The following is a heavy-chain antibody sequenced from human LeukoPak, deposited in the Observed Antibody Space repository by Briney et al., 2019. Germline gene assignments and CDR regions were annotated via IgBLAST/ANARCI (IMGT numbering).Heavy chain of an antibody. J-gene: IGHJ6*02. D-gene: IGHD3-10*01. CDR1: GGPFSGYY. Sequence: TLSLTCAVYGGPFSGYYWSWIRQPPGKGLEWIGEINHSGSTNYNPSLKSRVTISVDTSKNQFSLKLSSVTAADTAVYYCARSGIRFGDNYYYYYGMDVWGQGTTVTVSS. CDR3: ARSGIRFGDNYYYYYGMDV. CDR2: INHSGST. V-gene: IGHV4-34*01.